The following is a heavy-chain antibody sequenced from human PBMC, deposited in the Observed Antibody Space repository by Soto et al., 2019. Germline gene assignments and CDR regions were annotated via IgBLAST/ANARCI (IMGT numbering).Heavy chain of an antibody. CDR3: ARDLLAGYDSSGSYYNSFDY. CDR1: GGTFSSYA. J-gene: IGHJ4*02. CDR2: IIPIFGTA. D-gene: IGHD3-22*01. Sequence: ASVKVSCKASGGTFSSYAISWVRQAPGQGLEWMGGIIPIFGTANYAQKFQGRVTITADESTSTAYMELSSLRSEDTAVYYCARDLLAGYDSSGSYYNSFDYWGRGTLVTVSS. V-gene: IGHV1-69*13.